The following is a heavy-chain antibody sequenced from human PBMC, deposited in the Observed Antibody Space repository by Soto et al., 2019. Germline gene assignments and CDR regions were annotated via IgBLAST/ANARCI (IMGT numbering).Heavy chain of an antibody. CDR3: ARDTPIAAAGTGYGMDV. Sequence: SVKVSCKASGGTFSSYAISWVRQAPGQGLEWMGGIIPIFGTANYAQKFQGRVTITADESTSTAYMELSSLRSEDTAVYYCARDTPIAAAGTGYGMDVWGQRTTVTVSS. CDR1: GGTFSSYA. V-gene: IGHV1-69*13. CDR2: IIPIFGTA. J-gene: IGHJ6*01. D-gene: IGHD6-13*01.